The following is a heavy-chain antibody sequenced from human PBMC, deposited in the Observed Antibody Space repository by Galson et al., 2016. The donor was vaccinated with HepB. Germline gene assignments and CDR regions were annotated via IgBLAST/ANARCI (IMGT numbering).Heavy chain of an antibody. CDR3: ARVFRPETLDL. CDR2: IWHDGTNR. J-gene: IGHJ5*02. Sequence: SLRLSCAVSGLNFSTFGMHWVRQAPGKGLEWVAVIWHDGTNRYYSDSVKGRFTISRDNSNNTLYLQMNGLRVDDTAMYYCARVFRPETLDLWGQGTLVTVSS. V-gene: IGHV3-33*01. D-gene: IGHD4-23*01. CDR1: GLNFSTFG.